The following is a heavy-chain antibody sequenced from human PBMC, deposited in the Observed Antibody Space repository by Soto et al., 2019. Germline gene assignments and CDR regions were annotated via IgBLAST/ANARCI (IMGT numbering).Heavy chain of an antibody. Sequence: QITLNESGPTVVKPAETLTLTCTFSGFSLTTSGVGVGWIRQSPGKAPEWLALIYWDDDKRYSASLKSRLTITKDTSKNQVVLTMASVDPADTATYYCAHRILRTVFGLVTTTAIYFDFWGQGTPVLVSS. CDR2: IYWDDDK. J-gene: IGHJ4*02. D-gene: IGHD3-3*01. CDR1: GFSLTTSGVG. V-gene: IGHV2-5*02. CDR3: AHRILRTVFGLVTTTAIYFDF.